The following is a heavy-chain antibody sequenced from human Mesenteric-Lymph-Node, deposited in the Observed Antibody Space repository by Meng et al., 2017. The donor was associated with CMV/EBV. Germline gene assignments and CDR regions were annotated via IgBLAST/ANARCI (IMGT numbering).Heavy chain of an antibody. Sequence: GESLKISCAASGFTFSRYWMHWVRQAPGKGLVWVSRINSDGSSTSYADSVKGRFTISRDNSKNTLYLQMNSLRAEDTAVYYCANVLYDFWSGYYKSVGYWGQGTLVTVSS. J-gene: IGHJ4*02. CDR2: INSDGSST. D-gene: IGHD3-3*01. V-gene: IGHV3-74*01. CDR1: GFTFSRYW. CDR3: ANVLYDFWSGYYKSVGY.